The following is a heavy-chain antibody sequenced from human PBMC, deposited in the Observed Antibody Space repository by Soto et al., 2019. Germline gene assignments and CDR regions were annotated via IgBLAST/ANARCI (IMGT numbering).Heavy chain of an antibody. CDR1: GFTFSSYA. Sequence: GGSLRLSCAASGFTFSSYAMSWVRQAPGKGLEWVAVISHDGSNTNYADSVKGRFIISRDNSKNTLYLQMNSLRVEDTAMYYCARQLDTRTIFVNWGRGTQVTVSS. CDR3: ARQLDTRTIFVN. CDR2: ISHDGSNT. J-gene: IGHJ4*02. D-gene: IGHD1-1*01. V-gene: IGHV3-30*03.